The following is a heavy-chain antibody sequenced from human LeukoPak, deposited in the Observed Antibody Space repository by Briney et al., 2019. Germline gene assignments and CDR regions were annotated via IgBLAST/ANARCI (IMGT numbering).Heavy chain of an antibody. V-gene: IGHV3-23*01. CDR3: AKGIYSSGWSYFDY. CDR2: LSGSGITT. D-gene: IGHD6-19*01. J-gene: IGHJ4*01. CDR1: GFTFSNSA. Sequence: GGSLRLSCAASGFTFSNSAMSWVRQAPGKGLEWVSTLSGSGITTYCADSVKGRFTISRDNSKNTLYLQMNSLRAEDTAVYYCAKGIYSSGWSYFDYWGHGTLVTVSS.